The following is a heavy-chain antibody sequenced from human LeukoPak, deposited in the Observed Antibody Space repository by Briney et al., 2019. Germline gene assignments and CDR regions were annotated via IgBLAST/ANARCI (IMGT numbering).Heavy chain of an antibody. Sequence: SETLSLTCAVYGGSFSGYYWSWIRQPPGEGLEWIGEINHSGSTNYNPSLKSRVTISVDTSKNQFSLKLSSVTAADTAVYYCARHYYDSSGYYRDAFDIWGQGTMVTVSS. D-gene: IGHD3-22*01. V-gene: IGHV4-34*01. J-gene: IGHJ3*02. CDR2: INHSGST. CDR3: ARHYYDSSGYYRDAFDI. CDR1: GGSFSGYY.